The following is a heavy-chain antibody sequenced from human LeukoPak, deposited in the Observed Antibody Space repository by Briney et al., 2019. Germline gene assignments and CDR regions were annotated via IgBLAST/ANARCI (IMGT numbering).Heavy chain of an antibody. Sequence: SETLSLTCTVSSGSISSYYWSWIRQPAGKGLEWIGRIYSTGSTNYNPSLKSRVTMSVDTSKNQFSLRLRSVTAADTAVYYCARQIASAGTAGFDFWGQGALVTVSS. V-gene: IGHV4-4*07. CDR2: IYSTGST. CDR3: ARQIASAGTAGFDF. D-gene: IGHD6-13*01. CDR1: SGSISSYY. J-gene: IGHJ4*02.